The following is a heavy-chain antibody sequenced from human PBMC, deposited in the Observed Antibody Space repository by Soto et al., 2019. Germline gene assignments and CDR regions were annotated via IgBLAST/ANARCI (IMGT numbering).Heavy chain of an antibody. J-gene: IGHJ6*02. D-gene: IGHD1-26*01. CDR2: IWHDGNNK. V-gene: IGHV3-33*01. Sequence: SCAASGFTFSNYGMHWVRQAPGKGLEWVAIIWHDGNNKYYADSVRGRFIISRDNSKNRLYLQMNSLRAEDTAVYYCASDLVGASDSYGLDVWGQGTTVTVSS. CDR3: ASDLVGASDSYGLDV. CDR1: GFTFSNYG.